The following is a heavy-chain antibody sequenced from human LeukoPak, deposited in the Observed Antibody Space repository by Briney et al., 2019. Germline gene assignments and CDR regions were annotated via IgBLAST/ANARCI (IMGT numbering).Heavy chain of an antibody. J-gene: IGHJ4*02. Sequence: TGGSLRLSCAASGFTFSYYGMHWVRQAPGKGLEWVAFIRYDESKKFYGDSVKGRFTISRDNSKNTLYLQMNSLRTEDTAVYYCAKSHLPNAYSGTYYCDYWGQGTLVTVSS. V-gene: IGHV3-30*02. CDR3: AKSHLPNAYSGTYYCDY. CDR1: GFTFSYYG. D-gene: IGHD1-26*01. CDR2: IRYDESKK.